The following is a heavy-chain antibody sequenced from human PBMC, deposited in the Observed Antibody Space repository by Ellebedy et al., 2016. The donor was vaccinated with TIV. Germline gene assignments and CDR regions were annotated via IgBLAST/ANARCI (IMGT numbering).Heavy chain of an antibody. Sequence: GESLKISCAASGFTFTDYWMSWVRQAPGKGLEWVANINEDGSVKNYADSVRGRFTISRDNAKKSLYLQMNSLRAEDTAVYYCAREGGSGSYYYYYYGMDVWGQGTTVTVSS. J-gene: IGHJ6*02. CDR3: AREGGSGSYYYYYYGMDV. CDR1: GFTFTDYW. CDR2: INEDGSVK. D-gene: IGHD3-10*01. V-gene: IGHV3-7*03.